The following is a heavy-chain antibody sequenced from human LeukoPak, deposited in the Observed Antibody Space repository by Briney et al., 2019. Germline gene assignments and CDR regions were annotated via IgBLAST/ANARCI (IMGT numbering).Heavy chain of an antibody. CDR3: AKSWRSRRLLWFGGAGAFDI. J-gene: IGHJ3*02. CDR2: IRATSGTT. D-gene: IGHD3-10*01. CDR1: GFTFSHHA. V-gene: IGHV3-23*01. Sequence: PGGSLRLSCAASGFTFSHHAMSWVRQAPGKGLEWVSNIRATSGTTFYADSVKGRFTISRDNSKNTLYLQMNSLRAEDTAVYYCAKSWRSRRLLWFGGAGAFDIWGQGTMVTVSS.